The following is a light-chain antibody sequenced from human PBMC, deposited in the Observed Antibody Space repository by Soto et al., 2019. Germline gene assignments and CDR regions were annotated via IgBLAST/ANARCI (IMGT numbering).Light chain of an antibody. Sequence: IQMTQSPSTLSASVGDRVTITCRASQTISTWLAWYQHKTGKAPNLLIYDASTLTSGVPSRFRGRGSGTEFTLTISRLQTGDFATYYCQQSETYPLTFGQGTRLEIK. J-gene: IGKJ5*01. CDR3: QQSETYPLT. V-gene: IGKV1-5*01. CDR2: DAS. CDR1: QTISTW.